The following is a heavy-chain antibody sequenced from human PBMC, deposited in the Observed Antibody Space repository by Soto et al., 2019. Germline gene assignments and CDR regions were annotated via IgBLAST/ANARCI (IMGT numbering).Heavy chain of an antibody. CDR2: IYYSGST. V-gene: IGHV4-59*01. Sequence: SETLSLTCTVPGGSISSYYSSWIRKPPGKGLEWIGYIYYSGSTNYNPALKSRVTISVDTSKNQFSLKLSSVTAADTAVYYCARETDGSGTIYIGDAFDIWGQGTMVT. CDR3: ARETDGSGTIYIGDAFDI. CDR1: GGSISSYY. J-gene: IGHJ3*02. D-gene: IGHD3-10*01.